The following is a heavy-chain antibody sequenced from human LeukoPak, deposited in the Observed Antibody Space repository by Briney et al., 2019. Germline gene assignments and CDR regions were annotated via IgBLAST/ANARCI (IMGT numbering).Heavy chain of an antibody. CDR2: ISSSNIYK. CDR1: GFTFSDYY. Sequence: GGSLRPSCAASGFTFSDYYMSWIRQAPGKGLEWVSYISSSNIYKKYADSVKGRFTISRDNAKNSLYLQMNSLRAEDTAMYYCARASAAAATEYFFDCWGQGTLVTVSS. CDR3: ARASAAAATEYFFDC. D-gene: IGHD6-13*01. J-gene: IGHJ4*02. V-gene: IGHV3-11*05.